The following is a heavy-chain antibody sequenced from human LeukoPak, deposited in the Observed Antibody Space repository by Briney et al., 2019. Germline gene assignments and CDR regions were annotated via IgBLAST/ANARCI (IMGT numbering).Heavy chain of an antibody. D-gene: IGHD1-26*01. V-gene: IGHV3-64*01. CDR3: ARGRLVGATLGPLVR. CDR1: GFTFSSYA. J-gene: IGHJ4*02. CDR2: ISSNGGST. Sequence: PGGSLRLSCAASGFTFSSYAMHWVRQAPGKGLEYVSAISSNGGSTYYANSVKGRFTIFRDNSKNTLYLQMGSLRAEDMAVYYCARGRLVGATLGPLVRWGQGTLVTVSS.